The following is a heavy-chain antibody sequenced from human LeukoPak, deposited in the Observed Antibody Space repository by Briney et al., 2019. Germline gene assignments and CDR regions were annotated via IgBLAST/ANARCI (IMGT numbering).Heavy chain of an antibody. CDR1: GYSISGGFY. Sequence: SETLSLTCAVSGYSISGGFYWAWIRQPPGKGLEWIAIIYHEGNTFYNPSLRSRVTISLDTSKNQFSLRLSSLTAADTAVYYCARTGLGYYTSANCYRLEQWGQGTLATVSS. J-gene: IGHJ4*02. CDR2: IYHEGNT. V-gene: IGHV4-38-2*01. D-gene: IGHD2-2*02. CDR3: ARTGLGYYTSANCYRLEQ.